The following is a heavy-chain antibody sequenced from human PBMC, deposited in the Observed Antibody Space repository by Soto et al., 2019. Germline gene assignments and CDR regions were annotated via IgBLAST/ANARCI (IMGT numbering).Heavy chain of an antibody. V-gene: IGHV1-18*01. D-gene: IGHD4-17*01. Sequence: ASVKVSCKASGYTFTSYGISWVRQAPGQGLEWMGWISAYNGNTNYAQKLQGRVTMTTDTSTSTAYMELRSLRSDDTAVYYCALSKTTVTTTAFDIWGQGTMVTVSS. J-gene: IGHJ3*02. CDR3: ALSKTTVTTTAFDI. CDR1: GYTFTSYG. CDR2: ISAYNGNT.